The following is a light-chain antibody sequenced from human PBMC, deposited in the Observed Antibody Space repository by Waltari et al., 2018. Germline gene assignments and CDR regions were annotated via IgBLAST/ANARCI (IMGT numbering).Light chain of an antibody. Sequence: QSALTQPASVSGSPGQSITISCTGTSSDVAGYNSVSWYQQLPGKPPNLIVFDVTERPAGGSIRFSGSKSGNTASLTISGLQAEDEADYYCSSYTSSSTPLFGGGTKLTVL. J-gene: IGLJ2*01. CDR1: SSDVAGYNS. V-gene: IGLV2-14*01. CDR3: SSYTSSSTPL. CDR2: DVT.